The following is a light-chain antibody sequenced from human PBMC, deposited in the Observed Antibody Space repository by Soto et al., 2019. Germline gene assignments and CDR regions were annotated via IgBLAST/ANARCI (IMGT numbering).Light chain of an antibody. CDR2: DAS. CDR3: QHRYSWPLT. J-gene: IGKJ4*01. Sequence: ETVLTQSPVTLPFSRGWGATLSCXSSQSVSRNYVAWYQQKPGQAPRLLIYDASNRATGIPARFSGSGSGTDFTLTISSLEPEDFAVYYCQHRYSWPLTFGGGTKVDIK. V-gene: IGKV3-11*01. CDR1: QSVSRNY.